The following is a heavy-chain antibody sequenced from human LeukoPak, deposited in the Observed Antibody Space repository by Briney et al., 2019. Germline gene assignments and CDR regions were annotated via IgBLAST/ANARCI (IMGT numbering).Heavy chain of an antibody. CDR3: AILDSSGWSYYYYGMDV. CDR2: FDPEDGET. D-gene: IGHD6-19*01. CDR1: GYTLTELS. V-gene: IGHV1-24*01. Sequence: GASVKVSCKVSGYTLTELSMHWARQAPGKGLEWMGGFDPEDGETIYAQKFQGRVTMTEDTSTDTAYMELSSLRSEDTAVYYCAILDSSGWSYYYYGMDVWGQGTTVTVSS. J-gene: IGHJ6*02.